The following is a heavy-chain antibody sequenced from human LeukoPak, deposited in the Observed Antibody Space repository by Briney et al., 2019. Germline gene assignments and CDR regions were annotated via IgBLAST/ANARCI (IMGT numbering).Heavy chain of an antibody. V-gene: IGHV1-2*04. Sequence: ASVKVSCKASGYTFTGYYMHWVRQAPGQGLEWMGWINPNSGGTNYAQKFQGWVTMTRDTSISTAYMVLSRLRSDDTAVYYCARGLDSSGWPPFDYWGQGTLVTVSS. CDR3: ARGLDSSGWPPFDY. CDR2: INPNSGGT. J-gene: IGHJ4*02. CDR1: GYTFTGYY. D-gene: IGHD6-19*01.